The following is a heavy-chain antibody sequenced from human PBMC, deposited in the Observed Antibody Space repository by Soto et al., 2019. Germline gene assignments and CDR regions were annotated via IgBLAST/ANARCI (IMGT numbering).Heavy chain of an antibody. J-gene: IGHJ4*02. CDR2: ITNSGDIT. V-gene: IGHV3-23*01. D-gene: IGHD1-26*01. Sequence: GGSLRLSCAASGFTFSTYAINWVRQAPGKGLEWVSSITNSGDITHYVDSVKGRFTISRDNSKNTVSLQMNSLRAEDTAVYYCTKDPDDGTYTKFVSWGQGTLVTVSS. CDR1: GFTFSTYA. CDR3: TKDPDDGTYTKFVS.